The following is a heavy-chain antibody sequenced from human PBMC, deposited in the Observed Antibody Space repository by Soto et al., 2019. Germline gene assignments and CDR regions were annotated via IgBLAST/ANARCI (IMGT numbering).Heavy chain of an antibody. CDR1: GYTCTSYA. J-gene: IGHJ4*02. CDR2: ISANNGNT. Sequence: QVQLVQSGAEVKKPGASVKVSCKASGYTCTSYAISCVRQAPGQGLEWMGWISANNGNTNYAQKLRGRVPMTPDTSTRTAYMELRSLRSYDTAVYYCARDGPPLFDWGEGTLVTVSS. D-gene: IGHD3-10*02. CDR3: ARDGPPLFD. V-gene: IGHV1-18*01.